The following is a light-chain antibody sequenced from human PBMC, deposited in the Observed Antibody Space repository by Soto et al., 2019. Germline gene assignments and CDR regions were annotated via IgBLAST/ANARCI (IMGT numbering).Light chain of an antibody. CDR2: DAS. CDR3: KQYITYSN. J-gene: IGKJ5*01. CDR1: QSLLVW. V-gene: IGKV1-5*01. Sequence: DIQMTHSPSTLSASVLYMVTITFRSSQSLLVWLAWYQQRPGKAPKALIYDASTLASGVPSRFNGSGSGREFTLTISSLQPDDFATYYCKQYITYSNFGQGTRLEIK.